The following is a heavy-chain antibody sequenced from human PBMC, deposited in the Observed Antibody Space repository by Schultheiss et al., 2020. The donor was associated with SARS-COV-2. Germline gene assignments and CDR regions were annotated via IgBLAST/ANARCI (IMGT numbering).Heavy chain of an antibody. Sequence: SETLSLTCAVYGGSFSGYYWSWIRQPPGKGLEWIGEINHSGSTNYNPSLKSRVTISVDTSKNQFSLKLSSVTAADTAVYYCARKRVVVVPAALYYYYYGMDVWGQGTTVTVSS. CDR2: INHSGST. D-gene: IGHD2-2*01. CDR1: GGSFSGYY. CDR3: ARKRVVVVPAALYYYYYGMDV. V-gene: IGHV4-34*01. J-gene: IGHJ6*02.